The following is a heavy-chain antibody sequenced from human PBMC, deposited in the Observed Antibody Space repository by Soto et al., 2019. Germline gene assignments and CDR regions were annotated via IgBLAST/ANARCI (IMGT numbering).Heavy chain of an antibody. CDR2: IIPKLGSA. J-gene: IGHJ6*02. CDR3: ARSQGSSTSLEIYYYYYYGMDV. V-gene: IGHV1-69*01. D-gene: IGHD2-2*01. Sequence: QVQLVQSGAEVKEPGSSVKVSCKASGGGNLRDYRTTWVRRAPGQGLEWMGGIIPKLGSANYAQKFQGRVTITADESTSTAYMELSSLRSEDTAVYYCARSQGSSTSLEIYYYYYYGMDVWGQGTTVTVSS. CDR1: GGGNLRDYR.